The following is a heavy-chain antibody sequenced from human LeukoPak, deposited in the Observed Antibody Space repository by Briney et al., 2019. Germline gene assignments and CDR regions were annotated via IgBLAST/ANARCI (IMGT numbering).Heavy chain of an antibody. J-gene: IGHJ4*02. D-gene: IGHD6-6*01. CDR3: ASIAARNFDY. CDR2: MSFDGSSK. Sequence: GGSLRLSCAASGFTFNSYAMHWVRQAPGKGLEWVAVMSFDGSSKYYADSVKGRFTISRDNSKNTLYLQMNSLRAEDTAVYYCASIAARNFDYWGQGTLVTVSS. CDR1: GFTFNSYA. V-gene: IGHV3-30-3*01.